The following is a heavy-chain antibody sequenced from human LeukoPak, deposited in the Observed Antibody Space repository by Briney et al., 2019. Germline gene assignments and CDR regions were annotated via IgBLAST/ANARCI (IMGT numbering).Heavy chain of an antibody. CDR1: GFTFSSYA. CDR2: IKQDGSEK. Sequence: GRSLRLSCAASGFTFSSYAMHWVRQAPGKGLEWVANIKQDGSEKYYVDSVKGRFTISRDNAENSLYLQMNSLRAEDTAVYYCARSPPMVITIFGVVITNYFDYWGQGTLVTVSS. CDR3: ARSPPMVITIFGVVITNYFDY. V-gene: IGHV3-7*01. D-gene: IGHD3-3*01. J-gene: IGHJ4*02.